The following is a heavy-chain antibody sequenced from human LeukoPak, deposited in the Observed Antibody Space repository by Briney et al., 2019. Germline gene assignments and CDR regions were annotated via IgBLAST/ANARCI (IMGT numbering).Heavy chain of an antibody. CDR3: ARDRRVGCSFTTCYLFDY. CDR2: ITASGSTT. V-gene: IGHV3-23*01. D-gene: IGHD2-2*01. J-gene: IGHJ4*02. CDR1: GFTFRSYV. Sequence: GGSLRLSCAASGFTFRSYVMTWVRQAPGKGLEWVSSITASGSTTYYADSGKGRVTISRDNSKNTLYLQMNSLRAEDTAAYYRARDRRVGCSFTTCYLFDYWGQGTLVTVSS.